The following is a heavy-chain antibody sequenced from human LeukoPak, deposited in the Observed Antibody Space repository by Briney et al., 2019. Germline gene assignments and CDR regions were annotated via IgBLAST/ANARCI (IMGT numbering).Heavy chain of an antibody. CDR1: GYTFTSYG. CDR3: ARGVLLWFGMPYYFDY. V-gene: IGHV1-18*04. J-gene: IGHJ4*02. CDR2: ISTYNGNT. Sequence: GASVKVSCKASGYTFTSYGISWVRQAPGQGLEWMGWISTYNGNTNYAQKLQGRVTMTTDTSTSTAYMELRGLRSDDTAVYYCARGVLLWFGMPYYFDYWGQGTLVTVSS. D-gene: IGHD3-10*01.